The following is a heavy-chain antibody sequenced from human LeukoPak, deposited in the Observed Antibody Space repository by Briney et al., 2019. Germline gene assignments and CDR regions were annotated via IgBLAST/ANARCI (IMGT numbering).Heavy chain of an antibody. J-gene: IGHJ4*02. D-gene: IGHD4-17*01. Sequence: PGGSLRLSCAASGFTFSSYWMSWVRQAPGKGLEWVANIKQDGSEKYYVDSVKGRFTISRDNAENSLYLQMNSLRAEDTAVYYCAREGGDYGDYVLSYWGQGTLVTVSS. CDR2: IKQDGSEK. V-gene: IGHV3-7*01. CDR3: AREGGDYGDYVLSY. CDR1: GFTFSSYW.